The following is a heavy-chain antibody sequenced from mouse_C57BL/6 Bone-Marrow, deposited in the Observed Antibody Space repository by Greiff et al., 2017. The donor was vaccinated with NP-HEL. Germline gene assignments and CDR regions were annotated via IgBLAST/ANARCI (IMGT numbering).Heavy chain of an antibody. J-gene: IGHJ1*03. CDR3: ARDWGWLIRYFDV. V-gene: IGHV5-4*01. CDR2: ISDGGSYT. CDR1: GFTFSSYA. Sequence: EVQGVESGGGLVKPGGSLKLSCAASGFTFSSYAMSWVRQTPEKRLEWVATISDGGSYTYYPDNVKGRFTISRDNAKNNLYLQMSHLKSEDTAMYYCARDWGWLIRYFDVWGTGTTVTVSS. D-gene: IGHD2-3*01.